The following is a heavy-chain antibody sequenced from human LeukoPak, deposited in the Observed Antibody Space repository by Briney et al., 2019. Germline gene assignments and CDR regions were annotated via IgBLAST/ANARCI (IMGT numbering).Heavy chain of an antibody. V-gene: IGHV4-4*07. Sequence: PSETLSLTCTVSGGSINNYDWSWIRQPAGKGLEWIGRIYTRGSTNYNPSLKSRVTMSVDTSKNQFSLKLSSATAADTAVYYCARGRYCSADICSGGDAFDIWGQGTMVSVSS. J-gene: IGHJ3*02. CDR2: IYTRGST. D-gene: IGHD2-15*01. CDR3: ARGRYCSADICSGGDAFDI. CDR1: GGSINNYD.